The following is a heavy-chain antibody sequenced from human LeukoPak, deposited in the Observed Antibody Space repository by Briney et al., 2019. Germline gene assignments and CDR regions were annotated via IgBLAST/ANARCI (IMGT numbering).Heavy chain of an antibody. J-gene: IGHJ4*02. CDR3: ARTKIQYSSSWYSGLNTGDCLGY. Sequence: GGSLRLSCAASGFTFSSYAMHWARQAPGKGLEWVAVISYDGSNKYYADSVKGRFTISRDNSKNTLYLQMNSLRAEDTAVYYCARTKIQYSSSWYSGLNTGDCLGYWGQGTLVTVSS. CDR2: ISYDGSNK. CDR1: GFTFSSYA. V-gene: IGHV3-30*04. D-gene: IGHD6-13*01.